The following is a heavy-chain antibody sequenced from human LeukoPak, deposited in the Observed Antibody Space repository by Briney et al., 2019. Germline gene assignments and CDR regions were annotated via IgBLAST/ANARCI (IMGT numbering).Heavy chain of an antibody. J-gene: IGHJ2*01. CDR2: ISAYNGNT. CDR1: GYTFTIYG. D-gene: IGHD3-22*01. CDR3: ARKTYYYDSSGYPGFDL. V-gene: IGHV1-18*01. Sequence: ASVTVSFKGSGYTFTIYGISWVRQAPGQGKEWMGWISAYNGNTNYAQKLQGRVTITTDTSKSTVYMELRSLRSDDTAVYYCARKTYYYDSSGYPGFDLWGRGTLVTVSS.